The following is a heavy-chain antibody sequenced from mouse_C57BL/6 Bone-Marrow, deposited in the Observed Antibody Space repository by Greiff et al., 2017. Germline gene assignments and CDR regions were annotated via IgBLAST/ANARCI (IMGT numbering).Heavy chain of an antibody. D-gene: IGHD2-5*01. V-gene: IGHV2-2*01. J-gene: IGHJ4*01. CDR2: IWSGGST. Sequence: VQLQQSGPGLVQPSQRLSITCTVSGFSLTSYGVHWVRQSPGKGLEWLGVIWSGGSTDYNAAFISRLSISKDNSKSQVFFKMNSLQADDTAIYYCARRGTIVTFYAMDYWGQGTSVTVSS. CDR1: GFSLTSYG. CDR3: ARRGTIVTFYAMDY.